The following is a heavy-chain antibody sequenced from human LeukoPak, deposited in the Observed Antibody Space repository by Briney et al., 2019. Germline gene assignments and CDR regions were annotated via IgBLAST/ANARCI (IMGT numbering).Heavy chain of an antibody. V-gene: IGHV4-59*08. CDR1: GGSISSYY. Sequence: SETLSLTCTVSGGSISSYYWSWIRQPPGKGLEWIGYIYYSGSTNYNPSLKSRVTISVDTSKNQFSLKLSSVTAADTAVYYCAGCIAARPLPYYYYYYGMDVWGQGTTVTVSS. D-gene: IGHD6-6*01. CDR2: IYYSGST. CDR3: AGCIAARPLPYYYYYYGMDV. J-gene: IGHJ6*02.